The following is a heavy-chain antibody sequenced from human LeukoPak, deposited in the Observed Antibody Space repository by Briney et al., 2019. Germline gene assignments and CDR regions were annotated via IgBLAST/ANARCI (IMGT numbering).Heavy chain of an antibody. V-gene: IGHV3-66*01. CDR2: IYSGDRT. D-gene: IGHD5-18*01. CDR1: GFSVNNLY. Sequence: GGSLRLSCAATGFSVNNLYMSWVRQAPGKGLEWVSVIYSGDRTYYADSVKGRFTISRDTSKNTVYLQMNSLRPEETAVYYCARDGEYSYGYAFDYWGQGTLVTVSS. J-gene: IGHJ4*02. CDR3: ARDGEYSYGYAFDY.